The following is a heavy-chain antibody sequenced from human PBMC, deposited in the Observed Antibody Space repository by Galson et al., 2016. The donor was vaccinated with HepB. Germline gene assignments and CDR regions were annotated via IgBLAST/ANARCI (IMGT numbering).Heavy chain of an antibody. CDR3: ARGPAWGYFDL. J-gene: IGHJ2*01. V-gene: IGHV5-51*01. CDR1: GYSFTNYW. Sequence: QSGAEVKKPGESLKISCKGSGYSFTNYWIGWVRQMPGKGLEWMGIIYPGDSDTRYSTSFQGQVTIPADRSISPAYLQWSSLKASDTAIYYCARGPAWGYFDLWGRGALVTVSS. D-gene: IGHD7-27*01. CDR2: IYPGDSDT.